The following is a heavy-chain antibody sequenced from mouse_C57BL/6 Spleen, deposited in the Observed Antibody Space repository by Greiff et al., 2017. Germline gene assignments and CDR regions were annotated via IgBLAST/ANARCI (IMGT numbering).Heavy chain of an antibody. CDR3: ARGGVEGNWFAY. D-gene: IGHD1-1*01. Sequence: EVLLLQSGPELVKPGASVKISCKASGYSFTDYNMNWVKQSTGQSLEWIGVINPNYGNTSYNQKFKGKATLTVDQSSSTAYMQLNSLTSEDSAVYYCARGGVEGNWFAYWGQGTLVTVSA. J-gene: IGHJ3*01. V-gene: IGHV1-39*01. CDR1: GYSFTDYN. CDR2: INPNYGNT.